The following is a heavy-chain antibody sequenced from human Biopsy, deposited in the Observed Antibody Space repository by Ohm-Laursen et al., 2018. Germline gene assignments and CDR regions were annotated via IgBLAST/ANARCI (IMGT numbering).Heavy chain of an antibody. CDR3: ARVRGGFLEWFDY. Sequence: GTLSLTCAVFGKTFSDYQWSWIRQPPGKVMEWIASIYYSGTTHKNPSFKSRVTISVDTSQGLLSLDLSSVTAADTAVYYCARVRGGFLEWFDYWGQGTLVIVSS. D-gene: IGHD3-3*01. CDR2: IYYSGTT. V-gene: IGHV4-34*11. J-gene: IGHJ5*01. CDR1: GKTFSDYQ.